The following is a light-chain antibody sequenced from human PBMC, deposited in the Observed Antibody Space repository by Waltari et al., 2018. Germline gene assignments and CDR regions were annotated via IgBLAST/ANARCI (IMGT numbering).Light chain of an antibody. Sequence: DIQMTQSPSTLSASVGDRVTITCRASQSISSWLAWYQQQAGKAPKLLIYDASSFESGVPSRFSGSGSGTEFTLTISSLQPDDFATYYCQQYNSYPLTFGGGTKVEIK. CDR2: DAS. V-gene: IGKV1-5*01. J-gene: IGKJ4*01. CDR3: QQYNSYPLT. CDR1: QSISSW.